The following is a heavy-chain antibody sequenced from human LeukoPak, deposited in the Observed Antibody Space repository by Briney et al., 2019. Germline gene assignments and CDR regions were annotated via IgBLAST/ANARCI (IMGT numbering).Heavy chain of an antibody. Sequence: PSETLSLTCNVSGGSISSYFWTWIRQPAGKGLEWIGRIHASGTTNYNSSLKSRVSMSVDTSKNQFSLKLTSVTAADTAVYFCARESGYYYDSSGSMAPLGYWGQGTLVTVSS. D-gene: IGHD3-22*01. CDR1: GGSISSYF. J-gene: IGHJ4*02. V-gene: IGHV4-4*07. CDR3: ARESGYYYDSSGSMAPLGY. CDR2: IHASGTT.